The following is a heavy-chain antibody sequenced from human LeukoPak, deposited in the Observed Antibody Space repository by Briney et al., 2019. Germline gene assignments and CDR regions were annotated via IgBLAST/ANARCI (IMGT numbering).Heavy chain of an antibody. CDR1: GYTSTSYV. D-gene: IGHD2-2*01. CDR3: ARDPGFVVVTAAMGGDY. Sequence: SVKPSCKPSGYTSTSYVISWVPRAPGQGREWRGWISAYNGNTNYAQKLQGRVTMTTDTSTSTAYMELRSLRSDDTAVYYCARDPGFVVVTAAMGGDYWGQGTLVTVSS. V-gene: IGHV1-18*01. J-gene: IGHJ4*02. CDR2: ISAYNGNT.